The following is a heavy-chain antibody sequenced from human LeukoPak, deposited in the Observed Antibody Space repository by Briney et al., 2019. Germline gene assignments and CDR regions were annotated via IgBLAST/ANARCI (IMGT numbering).Heavy chain of an antibody. V-gene: IGHV3-9*01. J-gene: IGHJ4*02. CDR2: ISWNNGSI. D-gene: IGHD5-18*01. Sequence: GGSLRLSCAASGFIFDDYAMHWVRQGPGKGLEWVAGISWNNGSIGYADSVKGRFTISRNNAKNSLYLQMNSLTTEDTALYYCAKAKSYGLGLGIDYWGQGTLVTVSS. CDR3: AKAKSYGLGLGIDY. CDR1: GFIFDDYA.